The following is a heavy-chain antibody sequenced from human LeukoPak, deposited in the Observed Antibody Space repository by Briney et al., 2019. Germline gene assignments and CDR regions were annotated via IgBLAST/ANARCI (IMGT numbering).Heavy chain of an antibody. Sequence: AASVKVSCKASGYTFTSYDINWVRQATGQGLEWMGWISAYNGNTNYAQKLQGRVTMTTDTSTSTAYMELRSLRSDDTAVYYCARGFSSWYDYWGQGTLVTVSS. V-gene: IGHV1-18*01. CDR1: GYTFTSYD. J-gene: IGHJ4*02. D-gene: IGHD6-13*01. CDR3: ARGFSSWYDY. CDR2: ISAYNGNT.